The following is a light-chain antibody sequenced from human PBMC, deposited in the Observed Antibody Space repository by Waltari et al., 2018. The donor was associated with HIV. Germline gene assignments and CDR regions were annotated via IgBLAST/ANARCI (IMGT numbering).Light chain of an antibody. Sequence: QSVLTQPPSVSGAPGQRVTISCTGSSSNIGAGYGVHWYQQLPGPAPKLLIYGNTNRPSGIPDRFSGSKSDSSASLAITGLQAEDEADYYCQSYDSSLSVVVFGGGTKLTVL. CDR3: QSYDSSLSVVV. CDR1: SSNIGAGYG. V-gene: IGLV1-40*01. J-gene: IGLJ2*01. CDR2: GNT.